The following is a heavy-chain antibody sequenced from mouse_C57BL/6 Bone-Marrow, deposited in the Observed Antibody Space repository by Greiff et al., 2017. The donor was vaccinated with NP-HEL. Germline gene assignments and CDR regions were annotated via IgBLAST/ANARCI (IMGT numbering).Heavy chain of an antibody. V-gene: IGHV1-64*01. CDR3: ARQTGPYYFDY. CDR1: GYTFTSYW. J-gene: IGHJ2*01. Sequence: QVQLQQPGAELVKPGASVKLSCKASGYTFTSYWMHWVKQRPGQGLEWIGMIHPNSGSTNYNEKFKSKSTLTVDKSSSTAYMQLSSLTSEDSAVYYCARQTGPYYFDYWGQGTTLTVSS. CDR2: IHPNSGST. D-gene: IGHD4-1*01.